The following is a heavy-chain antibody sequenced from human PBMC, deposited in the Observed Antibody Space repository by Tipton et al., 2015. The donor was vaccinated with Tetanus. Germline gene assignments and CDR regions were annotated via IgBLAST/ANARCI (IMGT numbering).Heavy chain of an antibody. V-gene: IGHV4-31*03. CDR1: SGSISSGGYY. CDR2: IYYSGST. J-gene: IGHJ4*02. Sequence: TLSLTCTVSSGSISSGGYYWSWIRQYPGKGLEWIGYIYYSGSTYYNPSLKSRVTISVDTSKNQFSLKLSSVTAADTAVYYCARGGSYHTPPGYWGQGTLVTVSS. CDR3: ARGGSYHTPPGY. D-gene: IGHD1-26*01.